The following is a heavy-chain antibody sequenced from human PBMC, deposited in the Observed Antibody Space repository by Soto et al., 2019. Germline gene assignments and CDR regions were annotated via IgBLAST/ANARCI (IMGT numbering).Heavy chain of an antibody. CDR2: ISGSGGST. CDR3: AKFPFLGPAQQLVQYYYYMDV. D-gene: IGHD6-13*01. J-gene: IGHJ6*03. V-gene: IGHV3-23*01. Sequence: GGSLRLSCAASGFTFSSYAMSWVRQAPGKGLEWVSAISGSGGSTYYADSVKGRFTISRDNSKNTLYLQMNSLRAEDTAVYYCAKFPFLGPAQQLVQYYYYMDVWGKGTTVTVSS. CDR1: GFTFSSYA.